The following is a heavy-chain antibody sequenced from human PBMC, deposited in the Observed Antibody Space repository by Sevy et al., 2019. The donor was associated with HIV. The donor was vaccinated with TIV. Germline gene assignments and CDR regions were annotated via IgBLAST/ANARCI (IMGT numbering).Heavy chain of an antibody. J-gene: IGHJ4*02. Sequence: GGSLRLSCAASGFTFAKYSMSWVRQAPGKGLEWVSTFSFGCGRINYADSVKGRFTTSRDDSKNTLFLQMNSLRAKDTAKYFCAREGCTQPHDYWGQGTLVT. CDR3: AREGCTQPHDY. CDR1: GFTFAKYS. CDR2: FSFGCGRI. V-gene: IGHV3-23*01. D-gene: IGHD2-8*01.